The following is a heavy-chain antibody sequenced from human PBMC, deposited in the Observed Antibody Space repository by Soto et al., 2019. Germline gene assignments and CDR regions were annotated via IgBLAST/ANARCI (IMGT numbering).Heavy chain of an antibody. V-gene: IGHV1-24*01. D-gene: IGHD3-3*01. CDR1: GYALTELS. J-gene: IGHJ4*02. CDR2: FDPEDGET. CDR3: ATEGSYYDFWSGYFRSFDY. Sequence: ASVKVSCKVSGYALTELSMHWVRQAPGKGLEWMGGFDPEDGETIYAQKFQGRVTMTEDTSTDTAYMELSSLRSEDTAVYYCATEGSYYDFWSGYFRSFDYWGQGTLGTVSS.